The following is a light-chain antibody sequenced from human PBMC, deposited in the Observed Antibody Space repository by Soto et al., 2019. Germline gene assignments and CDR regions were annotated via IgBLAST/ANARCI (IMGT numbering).Light chain of an antibody. CDR3: AAWDDSLNGYV. V-gene: IGLV1-36*01. J-gene: IGLJ1*01. Sequence: QSVLTQPPSVSEAPRQRVTISCSGSSSNIGNNAVNWYQQLPGKAPKLLIYYDDLLPSGVSDRFSGSESGTSASLAISGLQSEDEADYYCAAWDDSLNGYVFGTGTKLTV. CDR1: SSNIGNNA. CDR2: YDD.